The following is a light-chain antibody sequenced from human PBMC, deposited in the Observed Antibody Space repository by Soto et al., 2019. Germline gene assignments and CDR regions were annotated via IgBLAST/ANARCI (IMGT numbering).Light chain of an antibody. CDR1: SSDVGGYKY. J-gene: IGLJ1*01. V-gene: IGLV2-8*01. CDR2: EVN. CDR3: SSYAGINNLGV. Sequence: QSVLTRPPSASGSPGQSVTISCTGTSSDVGGYKYVSWYQQYPGKAPKLMIFEVNKRPSGVPDRFSGSKSGNTASLTVSGLQAEDEADYYCSSYAGINNLGVFGTGTKLTVL.